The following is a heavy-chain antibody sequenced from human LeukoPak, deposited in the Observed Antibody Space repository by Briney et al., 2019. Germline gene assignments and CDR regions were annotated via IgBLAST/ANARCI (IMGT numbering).Heavy chain of an antibody. D-gene: IGHD3-10*01. V-gene: IGHV3-23*01. Sequence: GGSLRLSCAASGFTFSSYAMSWVRQAPGKGLEWVSAISGSGGSTYYADSVKGRFTISRDNSKNTLYLQMNSLRAEDTAVYYCAKDLPSYYYGLSDAFDIWGQGTMVTVSS. CDR1: GFTFSSYA. CDR2: ISGSGGST. CDR3: AKDLPSYYYGLSDAFDI. J-gene: IGHJ3*02.